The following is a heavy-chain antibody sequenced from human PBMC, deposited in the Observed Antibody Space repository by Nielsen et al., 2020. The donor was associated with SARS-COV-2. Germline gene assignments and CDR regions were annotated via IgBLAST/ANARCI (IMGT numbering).Heavy chain of an antibody. Sequence: GESLKISCAASGFTFSSYDKHWVRQATGKGLEWVSAIGTAGDTYYPGSVKGRFTISRENAKNSLYLQMNSLRAGDTAVYYCARGEAGSYNYYYYGMDAWGQGTTVTVSS. V-gene: IGHV3-13*04. CDR3: ARGEAGSYNYYYYGMDA. CDR2: IGTAGDT. D-gene: IGHD1-26*01. J-gene: IGHJ6*02. CDR1: GFTFSSYD.